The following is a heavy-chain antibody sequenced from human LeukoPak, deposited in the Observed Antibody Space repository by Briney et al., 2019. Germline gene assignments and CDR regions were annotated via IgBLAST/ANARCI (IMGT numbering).Heavy chain of an antibody. D-gene: IGHD3-22*01. V-gene: IGHV1-18*01. CDR2: ISAYNGNT. CDR1: GYTFTSYG. CDR3: AREYYYDSSGYFRYLFY. Sequence: ASVKVSCKASGYTFTSYGISWVRQAPGQGLEWMGWISAYNGNTNYAQKLQGRVTMTTDTSTSTAYMELRSLRSDDTAVYYCAREYYYDSSGYFRYLFYWGQGTLVTVSS. J-gene: IGHJ4*02.